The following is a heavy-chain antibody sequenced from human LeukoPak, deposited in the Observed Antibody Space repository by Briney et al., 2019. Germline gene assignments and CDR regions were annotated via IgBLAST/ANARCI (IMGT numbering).Heavy chain of an antibody. Sequence: ASVKVSCKASGYTFTSYGISWVRQAPGQGLEWMGWISAYNGNTNYAQKLQGRVTMTTDTTTSTAYMELRSLRSDDTAVYYCARDLYYDFWSGYYSWDDYYYGMDVWGQGTTVTVSS. D-gene: IGHD3-3*01. J-gene: IGHJ6*02. V-gene: IGHV1-18*01. CDR3: ARDLYYDFWSGYYSWDDYYYGMDV. CDR1: GYTFTSYG. CDR2: ISAYNGNT.